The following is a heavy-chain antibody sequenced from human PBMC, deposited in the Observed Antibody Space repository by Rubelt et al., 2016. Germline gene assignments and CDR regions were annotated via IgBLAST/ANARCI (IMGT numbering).Heavy chain of an antibody. Sequence: GKGLEWVSYISSRGGNIYYADSVKGRFTISRDNAKKSLYLQMNSLRAEDTAVYYCAKGGVRSSSWYVGYWGQGTLVTVSS. CDR3: AKGGVRSSSWYVGY. D-gene: IGHD6-13*01. V-gene: IGHV3-11*01. J-gene: IGHJ4*02. CDR2: ISSRGGNI.